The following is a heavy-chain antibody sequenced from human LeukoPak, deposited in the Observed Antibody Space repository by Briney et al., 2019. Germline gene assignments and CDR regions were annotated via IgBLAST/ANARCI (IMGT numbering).Heavy chain of an antibody. CDR3: AKTKWLRFLFHSLDY. D-gene: IGHD5-12*01. Sequence: GGSLRLSCAASGFTFSSYAMSWVRQAPGKGLEWVSAISGSGGSTYYADSVKGRFTISRDNSKNTLYLQMNSLRAEDTAVYYCAKTKWLRFLFHSLDYWGQGTLVTVSS. CDR1: GFTFSSYA. V-gene: IGHV3-23*01. J-gene: IGHJ4*02. CDR2: ISGSGGST.